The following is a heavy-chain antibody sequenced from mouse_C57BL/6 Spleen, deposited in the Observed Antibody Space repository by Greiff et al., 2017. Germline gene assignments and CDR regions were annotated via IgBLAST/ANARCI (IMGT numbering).Heavy chain of an antibody. D-gene: IGHD4-1*01. J-gene: IGHJ1*03. CDR2: IRSKSNNYAT. CDR1: GFSFNTYA. V-gene: IGHV10-1*01. Sequence: GGGLVQPKGSLKLSCAASGFSFNTYAMNWVRQAPGKGLEWVARIRSKSNNYATYYADSVKDRFTISRDDSESMLYLQMNNLKTEDTAMYYCVRQLGQGYFDVWGTGTTVTVSS. CDR3: VRQLGQGYFDV.